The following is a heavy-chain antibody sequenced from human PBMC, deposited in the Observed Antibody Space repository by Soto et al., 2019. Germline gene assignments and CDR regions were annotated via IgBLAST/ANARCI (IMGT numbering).Heavy chain of an antibody. CDR1: GGSFSGYY. V-gene: IGHV4-34*01. Sequence: SETLSLTCAVSGGSFSGYYWGWVRQPPGKGLEWVGEINYGGSTNYNPSLKRRVTISVDTSKNQVSLKVTSVTAADTAMYYCARRNYFYALDVWGQGTTVTVSS. CDR3: ARRNYFYALDV. CDR2: INYGGST. J-gene: IGHJ6*02.